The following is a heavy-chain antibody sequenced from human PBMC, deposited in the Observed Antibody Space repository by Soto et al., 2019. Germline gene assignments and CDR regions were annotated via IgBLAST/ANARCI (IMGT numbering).Heavy chain of an antibody. J-gene: IGHJ5*02. Sequence: SETLSLTCAVYGGSFSGYYWSWIRQPPGKGLEWIGEINHSGSTNYNPSLKSRVTISVDTSKNQFSLKLSSVTAADTAVYYCARVMVRGIVVVQAAMKWFDPWGQGTLVTVSS. V-gene: IGHV4-34*01. CDR3: ARVMVRGIVVVQAAMKWFDP. CDR1: GGSFSGYY. CDR2: INHSGST. D-gene: IGHD2-2*01.